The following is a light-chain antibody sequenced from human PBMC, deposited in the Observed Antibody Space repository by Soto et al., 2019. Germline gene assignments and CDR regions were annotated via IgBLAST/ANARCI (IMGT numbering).Light chain of an antibody. Sequence: EFVLTQSPGTLSLSPGERATLSCRASQSVSSSYLACYQQISCHAPGLLIYGASSRPTGIPDRFSGSGSGTDFTLTISGLEPEDVAVYYCQQYGSSRTYGQGTKVDIK. CDR2: GAS. J-gene: IGKJ1*01. CDR1: QSVSSSY. CDR3: QQYGSSRT. V-gene: IGKV3-20*01.